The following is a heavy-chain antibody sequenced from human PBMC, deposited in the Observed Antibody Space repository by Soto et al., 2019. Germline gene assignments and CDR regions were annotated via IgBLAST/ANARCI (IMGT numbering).Heavy chain of an antibody. J-gene: IGHJ4*02. Sequence: SVKVSCKASGGTFSSYAISWVRQAPGQGLEWMGGIIPIFGTANYAQKFQGRVTITADESTSTAYMELSSLRSEDTAVYYCARGTYYYDSSGYYCFNYWGQGTLVTVYS. CDR1: GGTFSSYA. CDR2: IIPIFGTA. V-gene: IGHV1-69*13. CDR3: ARGTYYYDSSGYYCFNY. D-gene: IGHD3-22*01.